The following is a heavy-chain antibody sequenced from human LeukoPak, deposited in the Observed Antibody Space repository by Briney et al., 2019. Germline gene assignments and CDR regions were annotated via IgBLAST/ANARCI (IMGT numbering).Heavy chain of an antibody. Sequence: SETLSLTCTVSGGSISSSSYYWGWIRQPPGKGLEWIGSIYYSGSTYYNPSLKSRVTISVDTSKNQFSLKLSSVTAADTAVYYCARDSYYYDSSGTFYWGQGTLVTVSS. J-gene: IGHJ4*02. V-gene: IGHV4-39*07. CDR2: IYYSGST. D-gene: IGHD3-22*01. CDR3: ARDSYYYDSSGTFY. CDR1: GGSISSSSYY.